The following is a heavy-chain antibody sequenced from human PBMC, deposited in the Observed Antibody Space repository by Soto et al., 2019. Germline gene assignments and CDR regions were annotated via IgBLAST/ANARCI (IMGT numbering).Heavy chain of an antibody. V-gene: IGHV4-30-4*01. CDR2: IYCSGRT. CDR3: ARAANTYYYDSSGYYYTFDI. D-gene: IGHD3-22*01. J-gene: IGHJ3*02. Sequence: QVQLQESGPGLVKPSQTLSLTCTVSGGSISSGDSYWSWIRQPPGRGLEWIGYIYCSGRTYYTPSLNGRVSISVDTSKNQFSLKLSSVTAADAAVYYCARAANTYYYDSSGYYYTFDIWGQGTVVTVSS. CDR1: GGSISSGDSY.